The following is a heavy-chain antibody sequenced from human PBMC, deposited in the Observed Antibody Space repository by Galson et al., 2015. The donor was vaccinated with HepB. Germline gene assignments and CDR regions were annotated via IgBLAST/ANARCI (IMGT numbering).Heavy chain of an antibody. J-gene: IGHJ6*02. CDR3: ARDEIAVAASGMDI. D-gene: IGHD6-19*01. V-gene: IGHV1-69*04. CDR2: IIPILGIT. Sequence: SVKVSCKASGGTFSSYAISWVRQAPGQGLEWMGMIIPILGITNYAQKFKGRVTTTADKSKSTAYMELSSLRSEDTAVYYCARDEIAVAASGMDIRGQGTPVTASS. CDR1: GGTFSSYA.